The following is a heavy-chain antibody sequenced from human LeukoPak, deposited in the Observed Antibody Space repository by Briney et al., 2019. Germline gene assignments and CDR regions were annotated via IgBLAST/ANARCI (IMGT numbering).Heavy chain of an antibody. CDR2: IDHSGST. J-gene: IGHJ4*02. CDR3: ARHRLTTVTPGDY. CDR1: GYSISSGYD. V-gene: IGHV4-38-2*02. D-gene: IGHD4-17*01. Sequence: SETLSLTCTVSGYSISSGYDWGWIRQPPGNGLEWIGRIDHSGSTYYNPSLKSRVTISVHTSKNQSSLKLSSVTAADTAVYYCARHRLTTVTPGDYWGQGTLVTVSS.